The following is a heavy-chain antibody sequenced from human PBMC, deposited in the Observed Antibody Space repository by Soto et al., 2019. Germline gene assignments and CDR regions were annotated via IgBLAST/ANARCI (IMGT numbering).Heavy chain of an antibody. CDR2: IRSKADGGTT. Sequence: GGSLRLSCAASGFTFSNAWMSWVRQAPGKGLEWVGRIRSKADGGTTDYAAPVKGRFTISRDDSKNTLYLQMNSLKTEDTAVYYCTTVTLLVVAAATGDIWGQGTMVTVSS. V-gene: IGHV3-15*01. J-gene: IGHJ3*02. CDR1: GFTFSNAW. D-gene: IGHD2-15*01. CDR3: TTVTLLVVAAATGDI.